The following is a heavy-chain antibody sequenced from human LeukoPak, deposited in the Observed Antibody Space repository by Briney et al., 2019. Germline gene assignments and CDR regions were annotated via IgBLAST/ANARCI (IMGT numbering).Heavy chain of an antibody. Sequence: SETLSLTCSVSGGSISTHYWSWIRQPPGKGLEWIGYISYIGSTNYDPSLKSRVTMSVDTSKNQFSLKLSSVTAADTAVYYCARGRYYYYYYVDVWGKGATVTVSS. CDR2: ISYIGST. CDR3: ARGRYYYYYYVDV. V-gene: IGHV4-59*11. CDR1: GGSISTHY. J-gene: IGHJ6*03.